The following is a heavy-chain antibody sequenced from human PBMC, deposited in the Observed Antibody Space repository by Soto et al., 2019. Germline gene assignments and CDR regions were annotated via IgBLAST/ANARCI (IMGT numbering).Heavy chain of an antibody. Sequence: QVPLVQSGAEVKKPGASVKVSCKASGYTFTSYGISWVRQAPGQGLEWMGWISAYNGNTNYAQKLQGRVTMTTDTSTSTAYMELRSLRSDDTAVYYCARVVGATNYYYYYYGMDVWGQGTTVTVSS. CDR3: ARVVGATNYYYYYYGMDV. V-gene: IGHV1-18*01. CDR1: GYTFTSYG. D-gene: IGHD1-26*01. J-gene: IGHJ6*02. CDR2: ISAYNGNT.